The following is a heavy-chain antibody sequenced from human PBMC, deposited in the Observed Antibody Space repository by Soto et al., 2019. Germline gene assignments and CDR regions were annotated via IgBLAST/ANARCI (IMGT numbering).Heavy chain of an antibody. CDR2: ISSSGSTI. V-gene: IGHV3-11*01. J-gene: IGHJ4*02. D-gene: IGHD6-19*01. CDR3: ARDQGLDSYSSYLYLYFDY. Sequence: VGSLRLSCAASGFTFSDYYMSWIRQAPGKGLEWVSYISSSGSTIYYADSVKGRFTISRDNAKNSLYLQMNSLRAEDTAVYYCARDQGLDSYSSYLYLYFDYWGQGTLVTVSS. CDR1: GFTFSDYY.